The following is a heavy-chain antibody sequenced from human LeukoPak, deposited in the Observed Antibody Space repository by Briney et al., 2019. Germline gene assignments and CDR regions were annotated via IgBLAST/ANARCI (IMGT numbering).Heavy chain of an antibody. V-gene: IGHV3-48*03. CDR2: ISTSGSTI. J-gene: IGHJ4*02. CDR3: ARDGPVVTTPFDN. Sequence: GGSLRLSCAASGFTFSSYEMNWVRQAPGKGLEWVSYISTSGSTIYHADSVKGRFTISRGNAKNSLYLQMNSLRAEDTAVYYCARDGPVVTTPFDNWGQGTLVTVSS. D-gene: IGHD4-23*01. CDR1: GFTFSSYE.